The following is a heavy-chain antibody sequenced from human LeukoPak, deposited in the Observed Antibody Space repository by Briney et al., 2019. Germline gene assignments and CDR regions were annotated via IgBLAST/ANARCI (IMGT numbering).Heavy chain of an antibody. Sequence: PSETLSLTCAVYGGSFSGYYWSWIRQPPGKGLEWIGEINHSGSTNYNPSLKSRVTISVDTSKNQFSLKLSSVTAADTAVYYCARHLFEKDFDYWGQGTLVTASS. V-gene: IGHV4-34*01. D-gene: IGHD2-21*01. CDR3: ARHLFEKDFDY. J-gene: IGHJ4*02. CDR1: GGSFSGYY. CDR2: INHSGST.